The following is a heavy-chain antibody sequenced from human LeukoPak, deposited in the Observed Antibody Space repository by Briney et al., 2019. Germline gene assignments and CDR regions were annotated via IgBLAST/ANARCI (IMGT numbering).Heavy chain of an antibody. CDR1: GYTFTGYY. CDR2: INPNSGGT. D-gene: IGHD3-22*01. Sequence: ASVKVSCKASGYTFTGYYMHWVRQAPGQGLEWMGWINPNSGGTNYAQKFQGRVTMTRDTSISTAYMELSRLRSDDTAVYYCARRLSRYYYDSSGYSHWGQGTLVTVSS. V-gene: IGHV1-2*02. CDR3: ARRLSRYYYDSSGYSH. J-gene: IGHJ4*02.